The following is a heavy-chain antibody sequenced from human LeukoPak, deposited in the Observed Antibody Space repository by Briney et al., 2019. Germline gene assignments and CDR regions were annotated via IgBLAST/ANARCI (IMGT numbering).Heavy chain of an antibody. J-gene: IGHJ4*02. CDR3: ARVGYYGSGSYSEY. Sequence: SETLSLTCAVYGGSFSNYYWTWIRQPPGKGLEWIGEINHSGSARYNPSLKSRVIISVDTSKNQFSLKLSSVTAADTAVYYCARVGYYGSGSYSEYWGQGTLVTVSS. CDR1: GGSFSNYY. CDR2: INHSGSA. D-gene: IGHD3-10*01. V-gene: IGHV4-34*01.